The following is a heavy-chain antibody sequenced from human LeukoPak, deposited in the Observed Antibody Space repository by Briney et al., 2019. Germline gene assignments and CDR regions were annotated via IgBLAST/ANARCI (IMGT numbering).Heavy chain of an antibody. V-gene: IGHV3-7*03. CDR2: VNRDGSET. CDR3: ARNNGMDV. Sequence: GGSLRLSCAASGFALSSHWMTWVRQVPGRGPEWVANVNRDGSETYYLDSVKGRFTISKDNAKNLLYLQMNSLRAEDTALYHCARNNGMDVWGQGTTVIVSS. CDR1: GFALSSHW. J-gene: IGHJ6*02.